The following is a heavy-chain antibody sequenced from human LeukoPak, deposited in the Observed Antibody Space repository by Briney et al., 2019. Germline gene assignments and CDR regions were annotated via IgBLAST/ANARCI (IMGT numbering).Heavy chain of an antibody. J-gene: IGHJ4*02. V-gene: IGHV4-39*01. CDR3: ARLSWYGGYFDY. Sequence: WIGSIYHSGSTYYNPSLKSRVTISVDTSRNQFSLKLSSVTAADTAVYYCARLSWYGGYFDYWGQGTLVTVSS. CDR2: IYHSGST. D-gene: IGHD6-13*01.